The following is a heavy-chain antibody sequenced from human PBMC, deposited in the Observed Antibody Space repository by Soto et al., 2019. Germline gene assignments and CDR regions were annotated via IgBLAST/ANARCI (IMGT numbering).Heavy chain of an antibody. CDR2: IWYDGSNK. Sequence: PGGSLRLSCAASGFTFSSYGMHWVRQAPGKGLEWVAVIWYDGSNKYYADSVKGRFTISRDNSKNTLYLQMNSLRAEGTAVYYCARDFQRSAAGLDYYCYGMDVWGQGTTVTVSS. V-gene: IGHV3-33*01. J-gene: IGHJ6*02. CDR3: ARDFQRSAAGLDYYCYGMDV. CDR1: GFTFSSYG. D-gene: IGHD6-13*01.